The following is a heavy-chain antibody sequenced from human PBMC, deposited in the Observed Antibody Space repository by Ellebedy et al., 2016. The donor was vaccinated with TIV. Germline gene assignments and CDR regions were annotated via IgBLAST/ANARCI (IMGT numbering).Heavy chain of an antibody. CDR2: IYPDGTEQ. J-gene: IGHJ5*01. V-gene: IGHV3-7*01. CDR1: GFSFRSYW. D-gene: IGHD4-17*01. Sequence: PGGSLRLSCEASGFSFRSYWMSWVRQAPGKGLEWVANIYPDGTEQYYGDSVKGRFTISRDNAKNSVYLQMNSLRAEDTAVYYCARRRSFGEYAVQVNSWFDSWGQGTLVTVSS. CDR3: ARRRSFGEYAVQVNSWFDS.